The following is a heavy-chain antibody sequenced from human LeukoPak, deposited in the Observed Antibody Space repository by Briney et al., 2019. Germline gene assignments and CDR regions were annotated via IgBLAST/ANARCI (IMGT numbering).Heavy chain of an antibody. CDR3: ARGGLRGATPDY. Sequence: SGGSLRLSCAASGFTFSNYWIHWVRQAPGKGLVWVSRINNDGSHTIYADSVKGRFTISRDNAKNTLSLQMNSLRAEDTAVYYCARGGLRGATPDYWGQGTLVTVSS. CDR1: GFTFSNYW. D-gene: IGHD1-26*01. CDR2: INNDGSHT. V-gene: IGHV3-74*01. J-gene: IGHJ4*02.